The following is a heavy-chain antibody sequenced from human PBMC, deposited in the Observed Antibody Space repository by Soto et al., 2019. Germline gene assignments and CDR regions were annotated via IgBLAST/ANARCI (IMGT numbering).Heavy chain of an antibody. V-gene: IGHV1-18*01. CDR1: GYTFTSYG. Sequence: ASVKVSCKASGYTFTSYGISWVRQAPGQGLEWMGWISAYNGNTNYAQKLQGRVTMTTDTSTSTAYMELRSLRSDDTAVYYCAIYRDVYDGWWFGPWGQGTLVTVSS. D-gene: IGHD2-2*02. J-gene: IGHJ5*02. CDR2: ISAYNGNT. CDR3: AIYRDVYDGWWFGP.